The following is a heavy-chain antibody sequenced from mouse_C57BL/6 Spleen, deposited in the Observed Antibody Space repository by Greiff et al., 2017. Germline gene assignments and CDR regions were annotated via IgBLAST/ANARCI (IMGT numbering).Heavy chain of an antibody. CDR3: ARGDYGSSYDYFDY. Sequence: VKLQESGAELMKPGASVKLSCKATGYTFTGYWIEWVKQRPGHGLEWIGEILPVSGSTNYNEKFKGKATFTADTTSNTAYMPLSSLTTGGSAIYDCARGDYGSSYDYFDYWGQGTTLPVSS. CDR1: GYTFTGYW. V-gene: IGHV1-9*01. D-gene: IGHD1-1*01. J-gene: IGHJ2*01. CDR2: ILPVSGST.